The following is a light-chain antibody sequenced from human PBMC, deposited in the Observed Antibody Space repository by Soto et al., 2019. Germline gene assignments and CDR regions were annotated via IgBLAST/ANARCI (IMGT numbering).Light chain of an antibody. CDR1: SSNIGAGYD. CDR3: QSYDSSPYVV. V-gene: IGLV1-40*01. J-gene: IGLJ2*01. CDR2: GNS. Sequence: QSALTQPPSVSGAPGQRVTISCTGSSSNIGAGYDVHWYQQLPGTAPKLLIYGNSNRPSGVPDRFSGSKSGTSASLAITGLQAEDEADYYCQSYDSSPYVVFGGGTKVTVL.